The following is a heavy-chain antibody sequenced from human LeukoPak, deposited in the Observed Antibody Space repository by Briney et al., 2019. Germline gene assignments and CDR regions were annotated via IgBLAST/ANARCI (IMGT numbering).Heavy chain of an antibody. Sequence: GGSLRLSCAASGFTFSSYAMHWVRQAPGKGLEWVAVISYDGSNKYYADSVKGRFTISRDNSKNTLYLQMNSLRAEDTAVYYCARDPSGSAYYFDYWDQGTLVTVSS. J-gene: IGHJ4*02. CDR1: GFTFSSYA. CDR2: ISYDGSNK. D-gene: IGHD3-10*01. V-gene: IGHV3-30-3*01. CDR3: ARDPSGSAYYFDY.